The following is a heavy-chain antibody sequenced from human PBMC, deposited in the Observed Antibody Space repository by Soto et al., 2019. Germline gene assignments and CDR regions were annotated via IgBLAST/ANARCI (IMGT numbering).Heavy chain of an antibody. Sequence: GASVKVSCKASGGTFSSYAISWVRQAPGQGLEWMGGIIPIFGTANYAQKFQGRVTITADESTSTAYMELSSLRSEDTAVYYCAMRDGYNYRYSDYWGQGTLVTVSS. J-gene: IGHJ4*02. V-gene: IGHV1-69*13. CDR3: AMRDGYNYRYSDY. CDR2: IIPIFGTA. CDR1: GGTFSSYA. D-gene: IGHD5-12*01.